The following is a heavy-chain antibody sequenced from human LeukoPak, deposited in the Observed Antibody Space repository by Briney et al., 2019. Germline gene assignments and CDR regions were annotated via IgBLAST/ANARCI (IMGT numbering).Heavy chain of an antibody. J-gene: IGHJ5*02. D-gene: IGHD6-13*01. Sequence: SETLSLTCTVSGGSISSSSYYWGWIRQPPGKGLEWIGSIYYSGSTYYNPSLKSRVTISVDTSKNQFSLKLSSVTAADTAVYYCARHAYAAGPDVWFDPWGQGTLVTVSS. CDR3: ARHAYAAGPDVWFDP. CDR2: IYYSGST. V-gene: IGHV4-39*01. CDR1: GGSISSSSYY.